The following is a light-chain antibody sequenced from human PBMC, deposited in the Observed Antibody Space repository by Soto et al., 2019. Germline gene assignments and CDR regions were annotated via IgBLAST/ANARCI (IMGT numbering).Light chain of an antibody. CDR3: QQYNNWTPPWT. J-gene: IGKJ1*01. CDR2: GAS. V-gene: IGKV3-15*01. Sequence: EIVMTQSPATLSVSPGERATLSCRASQSVSSNLAWYQQKPGQAPRLLIYGASTRATGIPARFSGSGSWTEIALTISSLQSEDFAVYYCQQYNNWTPPWTFGQVTKVEIK. CDR1: QSVSSN.